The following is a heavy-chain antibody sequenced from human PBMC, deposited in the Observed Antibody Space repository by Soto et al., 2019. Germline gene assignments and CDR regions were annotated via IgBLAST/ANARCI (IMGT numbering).Heavy chain of an antibody. CDR1: GYSFTSYW. J-gene: IGHJ6*02. CDR2: IDPSDSYA. CDR3: ARHSRIAAAGTDYGMDV. V-gene: IGHV5-10-1*01. Sequence: GESLKISCKGSGYSFTSYWISWVRQMPGKGLEWMGRIDPSDSYANYSPSFQGHVTISADKSISTAYLQWSSLKASDTAMYYCARHSRIAAAGTDYGMDVWGQGTTVTVSS. D-gene: IGHD6-13*01.